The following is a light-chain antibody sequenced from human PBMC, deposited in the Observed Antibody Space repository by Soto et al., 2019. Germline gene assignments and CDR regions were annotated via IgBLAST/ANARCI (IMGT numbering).Light chain of an antibody. V-gene: IGKV3-15*01. Sequence: EIVMTQSPATLSVSPGDGATLSCRASQSVSSYLAWYQQKPGQAPRLLIYGASTRATGIPARFSGSGSGTEFTLTISSLQSEDFAVYYCQHYNNWPALYTFGQGTKLEIK. CDR2: GAS. J-gene: IGKJ2*01. CDR3: QHYNNWPALYT. CDR1: QSVSSY.